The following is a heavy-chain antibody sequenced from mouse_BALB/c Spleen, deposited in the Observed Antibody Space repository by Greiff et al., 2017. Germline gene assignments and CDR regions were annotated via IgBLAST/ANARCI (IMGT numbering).Heavy chain of an antibody. J-gene: IGHJ1*01. CDR2: ISSGGST. D-gene: IGHD1-1*01. Sequence: EVQGVESGGGLVKPGGSLKLSCAASGFTFSSYAMSWVRQTPEKRLEWVASISSGGSTYYPDSVKGRFTISRDNARNILYLQMSSLRSEDTAMYYCARGATTDWYFDVWGAGTTVTVSS. CDR3: ARGATTDWYFDV. V-gene: IGHV5-6-5*01. CDR1: GFTFSSYA.